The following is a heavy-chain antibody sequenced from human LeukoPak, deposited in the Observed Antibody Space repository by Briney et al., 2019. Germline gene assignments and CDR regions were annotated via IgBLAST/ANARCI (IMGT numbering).Heavy chain of an antibody. Sequence: GGSLRLSCAASGFTFSSYSMNWVRQAPGKGLELVSSISSSSSYIYYADSVKGRFTISRDNAKTSLYLQMNSRRAEDTAVYCCARSYLELFAYWGQGTLVTVSS. CDR3: ARSYLELFAY. D-gene: IGHD1-7*01. V-gene: IGHV3-21*01. CDR1: GFTFSSYS. J-gene: IGHJ4*02. CDR2: ISSSSSYI.